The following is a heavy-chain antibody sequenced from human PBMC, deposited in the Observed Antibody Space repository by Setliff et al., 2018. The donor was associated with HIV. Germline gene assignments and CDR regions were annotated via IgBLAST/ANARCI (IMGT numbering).Heavy chain of an antibody. J-gene: IGHJ4*02. CDR3: VRRRGSSAGYFDY. CDR1: GFSFTNYW. D-gene: IGHD6-13*01. CDR2: IYPVDSDT. Sequence: PGESLKISCKGSGFSFTNYWIGWVRQMPGRGLEWMGIIYPVDSDTRYTASFQGQVTISADRSINTAYLQWSSLKASDTAIYYCVRRRGSSAGYFDYWGQGTLVTVSS. V-gene: IGHV5-51*01.